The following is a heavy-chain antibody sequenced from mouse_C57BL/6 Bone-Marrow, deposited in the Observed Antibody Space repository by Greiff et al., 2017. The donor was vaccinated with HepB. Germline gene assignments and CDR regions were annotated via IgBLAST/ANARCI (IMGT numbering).Heavy chain of an antibody. V-gene: IGHV1-62-2*01. CDR3: VRHEDRYYGSCGWFAY. CDR2: VYPGSGSI. Sequence: QVQLQQSGAELVKPGASVKLSCKASGYTFTEYTIHWVKQRSGQGLEWIGWVYPGSGSIKYTEKFKDKVTLTADKSSRTVYMELSRLTTEGSAVYFCVRHEDRYYGSCGWFAYWGQGTLVTVSA. CDR1: GYTFTEYT. J-gene: IGHJ3*01. D-gene: IGHD1-1*01.